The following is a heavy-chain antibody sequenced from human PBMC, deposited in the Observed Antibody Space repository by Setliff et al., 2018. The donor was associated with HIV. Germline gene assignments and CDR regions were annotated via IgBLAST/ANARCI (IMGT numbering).Heavy chain of an antibody. CDR1: GFNFSSHT. Sequence: PGGSLRLSCAASGFNFSSHTMNWIRQAPGKGLEWVSSISSTGTYIYYADSVKGRFTISRDNSKNTLYLKMNSLRAEDTAVYYCVKDWKVWFGELSQDYYYGMDVWGQGTTVTVSS. CDR3: VKDWKVWFGELSQDYYYGMDV. J-gene: IGHJ6*02. V-gene: IGHV3-21*01. CDR2: ISSTGTYI. D-gene: IGHD3-10*01.